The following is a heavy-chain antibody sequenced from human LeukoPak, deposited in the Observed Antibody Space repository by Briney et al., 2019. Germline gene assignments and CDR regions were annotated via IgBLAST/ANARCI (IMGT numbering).Heavy chain of an antibody. V-gene: IGHV3-30*04. CDR1: GSTFSSYA. CDR2: ISYDGSNK. D-gene: IGHD4-17*01. CDR3: AKDSAYGDYFDY. Sequence: GGSLRLSCAASGSTFSSYAMHWVRQAPGKGLEWVAVISYDGSNKYYADSVKGRFTISRDNSKNTLYLQMNSLRAEDTAVYYCAKDSAYGDYFDYWGQGTLVTVSS. J-gene: IGHJ4*02.